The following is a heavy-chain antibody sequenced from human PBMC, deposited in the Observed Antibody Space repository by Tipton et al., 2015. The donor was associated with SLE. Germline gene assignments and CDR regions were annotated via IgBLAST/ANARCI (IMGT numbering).Heavy chain of an antibody. V-gene: IGHV4-38-2*01. J-gene: IGHJ4*02. CDR2: INHSGNT. D-gene: IGHD5-18*01. CDR3: ARRQLCLD. CDR1: GYSISSGYF. Sequence: LSCAVSGYSISSGYFWGWIRQPAGKWSEWIGTINHSGNTYYNPSLKSRVTISVDTSKNQFSLILTYVTAADTAVYFCARRQLCLDWGQGTLVTVSS.